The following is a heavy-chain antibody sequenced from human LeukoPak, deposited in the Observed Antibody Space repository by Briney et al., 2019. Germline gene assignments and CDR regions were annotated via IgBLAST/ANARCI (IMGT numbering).Heavy chain of an antibody. CDR3: AKDANRDSSGYYQHTHMDV. J-gene: IGHJ6*03. Sequence: GGTLRLPCAASGFTFSSHGMSWVRQAPGKGLEWVSAISGSGGTTYYADSVRGRFTISRDNSKDTLYLQMNSLGAEDTAVYYCAKDANRDSSGYYQHTHMDVWGKGTTVTISS. CDR2: ISGSGGTT. CDR1: GFTFSSHG. V-gene: IGHV3-23*01. D-gene: IGHD3-22*01.